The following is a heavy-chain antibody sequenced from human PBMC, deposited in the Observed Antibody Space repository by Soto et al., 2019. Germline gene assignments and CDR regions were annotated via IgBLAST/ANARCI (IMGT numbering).Heavy chain of an antibody. J-gene: IGHJ4*02. Sequence: GGSLRLSCAASGFTFSSYAMSWVRQAPGKGLEWVAVISCNGSNKYYADSVKGRFTISRDNSKNTLYLQMNSLRAEDTAVYYCAKELDGYSYGSPCDYWGQGTLVTVSS. CDR2: ISCNGSNK. CDR3: AKELDGYSYGSPCDY. CDR1: GFTFSSYA. D-gene: IGHD5-18*01. V-gene: IGHV3-23*01.